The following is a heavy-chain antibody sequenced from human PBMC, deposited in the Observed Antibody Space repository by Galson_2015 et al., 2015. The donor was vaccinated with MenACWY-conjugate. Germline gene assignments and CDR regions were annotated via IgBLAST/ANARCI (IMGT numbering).Heavy chain of an antibody. Sequence: SLRLSCAASEFTFSSSGMHWVRQAPGKGLEWVAVISSDGSNKYYADSVKGRFTISRDISKNTLYLQMNSLRAEDTAVYYCARVLAYCGGDCPPGYWGQGTLVTVSS. CDR3: ARVLAYCGGDCPPGY. J-gene: IGHJ4*02. V-gene: IGHV3-30*03. CDR1: EFTFSSSG. D-gene: IGHD2-21*02. CDR2: ISSDGSNK.